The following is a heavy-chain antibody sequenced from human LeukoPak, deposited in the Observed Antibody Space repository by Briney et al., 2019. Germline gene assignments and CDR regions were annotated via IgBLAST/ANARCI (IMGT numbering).Heavy chain of an antibody. Sequence: PGGSLRLSCAASGFTFRDFSMHWVRQAPGKGLEWVSLLSGDGSHTHYADSVKGRFTISRDNAKNSLYLQMNSLRAEDTAVYYCARDNYDSSGYYPFDYWGQGTLVTVSS. V-gene: IGHV3-11*06. D-gene: IGHD3-22*01. CDR2: LSGDGSHT. CDR1: GFTFRDFS. CDR3: ARDNYDSSGYYPFDY. J-gene: IGHJ4*02.